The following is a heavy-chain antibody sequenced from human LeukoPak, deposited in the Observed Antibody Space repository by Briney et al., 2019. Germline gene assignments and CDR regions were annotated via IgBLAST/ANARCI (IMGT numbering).Heavy chain of an antibody. CDR2: INPNSGGT. CDR3: ARALYSSGWRDDY. CDR1: GYTFTGYY. D-gene: IGHD6-19*01. Sequence: ASVKVSCKASGYTFTGYYMHWVRQAPGQGLEWMGWINPNSGGTNYAQKFQGRVTMTRDTSISTAYMELSRLRSDDTAVYYCARALYSSGWRDDYWGQGTLVTVSS. V-gene: IGHV1-2*02. J-gene: IGHJ4*02.